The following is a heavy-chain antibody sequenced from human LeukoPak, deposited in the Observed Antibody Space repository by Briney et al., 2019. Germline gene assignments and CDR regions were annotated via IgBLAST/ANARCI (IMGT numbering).Heavy chain of an antibody. J-gene: IGHJ4*02. CDR3: AKVWGSYSTGYFDY. Sequence: GGSLRLSCAASRFTFSSYAMNWVRQAPGKGLEWVSAISGSGGSIYYTDSVKGRFTISRDNSKNTPFLQMNSLRAEDTAVYYCAKVWGSYSTGYFDYWGQGTLVTVSS. V-gene: IGHV3-23*01. CDR2: ISGSGGSI. D-gene: IGHD1-26*01. CDR1: RFTFSSYA.